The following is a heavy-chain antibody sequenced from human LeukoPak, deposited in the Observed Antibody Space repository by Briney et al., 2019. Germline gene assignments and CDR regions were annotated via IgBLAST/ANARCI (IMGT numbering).Heavy chain of an antibody. J-gene: IGHJ6*02. D-gene: IGHD2-2*01. CDR1: GFTFSSYG. V-gene: IGHV3-33*01. CDR3: ARDCGYCSSTSCQYYYYYYGMDV. CDR2: IWYDGSNK. Sequence: GGSPRLSCAASGFTFSSYGMHWVRQAPGKGLEWVAVIWYDGSNKYYADSVKGRFTISRDNSKNTLYLQMNSLRAEDTAVYYCARDCGYCSSTSCQYYYYYYGMDVWGQGTTVTVSS.